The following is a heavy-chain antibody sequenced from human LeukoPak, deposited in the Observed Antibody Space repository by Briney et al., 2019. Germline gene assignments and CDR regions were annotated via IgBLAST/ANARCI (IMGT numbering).Heavy chain of an antibody. CDR1: GFTFSSYW. CDR3: AKDNYGSGSYYNGYYYYYMDV. Sequence: GGSLRLSCAASGFTFSSYWMSWVRQAPGKGLEWVANIKQDGSEKYYVDSVKGRFTISRDNAKNSLYLQMNSLRAEDTAVYYCAKDNYGSGSYYNGYYYYYMDVWGKGTTVTVSS. J-gene: IGHJ6*03. V-gene: IGHV3-7*01. CDR2: IKQDGSEK. D-gene: IGHD3-10*01.